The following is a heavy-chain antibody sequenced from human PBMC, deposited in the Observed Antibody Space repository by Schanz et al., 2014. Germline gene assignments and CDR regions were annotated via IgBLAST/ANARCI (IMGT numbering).Heavy chain of an antibody. D-gene: IGHD6-13*01. Sequence: QVQLVESGGGVVQPGRSLRLSCAAYGFTLSSYAMHWVRQAPGKGLEWVAVISYDGSNKYYADSVKGRFTISRDNSKNTLYLQMNSLRAEDTSVYFCARVRRRIATPSTPSFRNYYYYAMDVWGQGTTVTVS. CDR1: GFTLSSYA. J-gene: IGHJ6*02. V-gene: IGHV3-30-3*01. CDR3: ARVRRRIATPSTPSFRNYYYYAMDV. CDR2: ISYDGSNK.